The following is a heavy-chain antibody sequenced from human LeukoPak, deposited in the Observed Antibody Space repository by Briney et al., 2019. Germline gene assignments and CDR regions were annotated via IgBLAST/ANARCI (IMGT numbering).Heavy chain of an antibody. V-gene: IGHV3-7*04. CDR1: GFTFSLYW. J-gene: IGHJ4*02. CDR2: IREDEREK. Sequence: GGSLRLSCAASGFTFSLYWMAWVRQAPGKGLEWVANIREDEREKYYVDSVKGRFTISRDNAKNSMYLEMNSLRAEDTAVYYCARGHNSTLPDWGQGSLVTVSS. CDR3: ARGHNSTLPD. D-gene: IGHD1-20*01.